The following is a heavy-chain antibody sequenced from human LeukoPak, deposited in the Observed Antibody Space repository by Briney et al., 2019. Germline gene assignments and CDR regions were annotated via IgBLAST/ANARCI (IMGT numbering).Heavy chain of an antibody. D-gene: IGHD6-13*01. V-gene: IGHV4-34*01. CDR3: ARGRVSSSSWQSVYYYYLYMDV. J-gene: IGHJ6*03. Sequence: SETLSLTCAVYGGSFSGYYWSWIRQPPGKGLEWIGEINHSGSTNYNPSLKSRVTISVDTSKNQFSLKLSSVTAADTAVYFCARGRVSSSSWQSVYYYYLYMDVWGKGSTVTVSS. CDR1: GGSFSGYY. CDR2: INHSGST.